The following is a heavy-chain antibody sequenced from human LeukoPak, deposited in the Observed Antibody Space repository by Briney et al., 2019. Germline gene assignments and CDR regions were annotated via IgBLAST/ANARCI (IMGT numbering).Heavy chain of an antibody. V-gene: IGHV4-59*01. CDR3: ARNYASGNYFDFYYYNMDV. D-gene: IGHD3-10*01. CDR2: IHYSGST. CDR1: GGSISSYY. J-gene: IGHJ6*02. Sequence: SETLSLICTVSGGSISSYYWSWIRQPPGKGLEWIGYIHYSGSTNNNPSLKSRLTISIDTSKHQFSLKLSSVTAADTAVYYCARNYASGNYFDFYYYNMDVWGQGTTVTVSS.